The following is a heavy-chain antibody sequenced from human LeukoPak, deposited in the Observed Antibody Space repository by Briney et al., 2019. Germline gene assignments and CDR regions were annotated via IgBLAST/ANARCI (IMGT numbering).Heavy chain of an antibody. CDR3: AGGYSYGLPSEAFDI. D-gene: IGHD5-18*01. Sequence: PSETLSLTCTVSGGSISSYYWSWIRQPPGKGLEWIGCIYYSGSTNYNPSLTSRVTISVDTSKNQFSLKLSSVTAADTAVYYCAGGYSYGLPSEAFDIWGQGTMVTVSS. CDR2: IYYSGST. V-gene: IGHV4-59*01. CDR1: GGSISSYY. J-gene: IGHJ3*02.